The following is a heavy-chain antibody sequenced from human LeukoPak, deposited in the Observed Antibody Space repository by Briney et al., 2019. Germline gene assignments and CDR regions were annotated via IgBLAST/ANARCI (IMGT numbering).Heavy chain of an antibody. D-gene: IGHD3-16*01. J-gene: IGHJ4*02. CDR2: IYYSGST. CDR1: GGSISSSSYY. V-gene: IGHV4-39*01. CDR3: ARSGKYALETVDRKFDC. Sequence: SETLPLTCTVSGGSISSSSYYWGWIRQPPGKGLEWIGSIYYSGSTYYNPSLKSRVTISVDTSKNQFSLKLTSVTAADTAVYCARSGKYALETVDRKFDCWGQGTLVTVSS.